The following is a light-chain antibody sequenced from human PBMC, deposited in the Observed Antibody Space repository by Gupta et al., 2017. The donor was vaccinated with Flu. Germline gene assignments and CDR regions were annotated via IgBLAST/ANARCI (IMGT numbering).Light chain of an antibody. V-gene: IGKV1-39*01. J-gene: IGKJ2*03. CDR2: AAS. CDR3: QHRNSTPRS. CDR1: QSISSY. Sequence: DIQMTQSPSSLSASVGDRVTITCRASQSISSYLNWYQQKPGKAPKLLIYAASSLQSGVPSRFSGSGSGKDFTLTISSQQPEDVATYYCQHRNSTPRSFGQGTKLEIK.